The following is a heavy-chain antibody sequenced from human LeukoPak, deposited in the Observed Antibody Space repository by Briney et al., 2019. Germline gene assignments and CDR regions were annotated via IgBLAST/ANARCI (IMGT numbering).Heavy chain of an antibody. J-gene: IGHJ4*02. V-gene: IGHV1-69*13. Sequence: SVKVSCKASGGTFSSYAISWVRQAPGQGLEWMGGIIPIFGTANYAQKFQGRVTITADESTSTAYMELSSLRSEDTAVYYCARGWSPYVDYYDSSGYYLGYWGQGTLVTVSS. CDR3: ARGWSPYVDYYDSSGYYLGY. D-gene: IGHD3-22*01. CDR2: IIPIFGTA. CDR1: GGTFSSYA.